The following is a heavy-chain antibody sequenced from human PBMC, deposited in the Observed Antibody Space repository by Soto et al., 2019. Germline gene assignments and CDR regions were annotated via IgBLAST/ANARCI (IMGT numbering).Heavy chain of an antibody. Sequence: SVKVSCKASGGTFSSYAISWVRQAPGQGLEWMGGIIPIFGTANYAQKFQGRVTITADESTSTAYMELSSLRSEDTAVYYCARSGYGGTSTRDVRVYYYYGMDVWGQGTMVTVSS. CDR1: GGTFSSYA. D-gene: IGHD4-17*01. CDR2: IIPIFGTA. CDR3: ARSGYGGTSTRDVRVYYYYGMDV. V-gene: IGHV1-69*13. J-gene: IGHJ6*02.